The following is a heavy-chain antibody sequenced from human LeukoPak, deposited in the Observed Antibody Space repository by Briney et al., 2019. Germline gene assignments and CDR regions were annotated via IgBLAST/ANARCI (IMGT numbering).Heavy chain of an antibody. V-gene: IGHV3-7*01. CDR3: ARSRSGYYEDY. Sequence: GGSLRLSCAASGFTFSTYWMSWVRQAPGKGLEWVANIKEDGSEKYYVDSVKGRFTISRDNAKNSLSLQVNSLRAEDTAVYYCARSRSGYYEDYWGQGTLVTVSS. CDR1: GFTFSTYW. D-gene: IGHD3-22*01. J-gene: IGHJ4*02. CDR2: IKEDGSEK.